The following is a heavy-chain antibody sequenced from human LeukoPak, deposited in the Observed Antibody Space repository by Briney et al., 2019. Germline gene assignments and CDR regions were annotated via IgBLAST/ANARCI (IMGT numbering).Heavy chain of an antibody. Sequence: ASVKVSCKVSGYTLTELSMHWVRQAPGKGLEWMGGFDPEDGETIYAQKFQGRVTMTEDTSTDTAYMELSSLRSEDTAVYYCATDGGCSSTSCNDYGMDVWGEGTTVTVSS. CDR2: FDPEDGET. J-gene: IGHJ6*04. CDR1: GYTLTELS. CDR3: ATDGGCSSTSCNDYGMDV. D-gene: IGHD2-2*01. V-gene: IGHV1-24*01.